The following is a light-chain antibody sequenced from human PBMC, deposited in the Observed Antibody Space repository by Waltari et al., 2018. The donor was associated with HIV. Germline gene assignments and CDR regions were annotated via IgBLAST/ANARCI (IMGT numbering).Light chain of an antibody. V-gene: IGLV3-25*03. CDR1: ALPKQY. CDR2: KDS. Sequence: SYELTQPPSVSVSPGQTARITCSGDALPKQYAYWYQQKPGQAPVAVIYKDSERPSGIPERFSGSSSGTTVTLTISGLQAEDEADYYCTSYTSSSTVVFGGGTKLTVL. J-gene: IGLJ2*01. CDR3: TSYTSSSTVV.